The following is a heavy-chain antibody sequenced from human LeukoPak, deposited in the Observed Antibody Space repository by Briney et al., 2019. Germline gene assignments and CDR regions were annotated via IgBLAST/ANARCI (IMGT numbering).Heavy chain of an antibody. CDR2: IYYSGST. Sequence: SETLSLTCTVSGGSISSSNYYWGWIRQPPGRGLEWIGRIYYSGSTNYTPSLKSRVTISVDTSKNQFSLKLSSVTAADTAVYYCASLGGSSWYGDYWGQGTLVTVSS. J-gene: IGHJ4*02. V-gene: IGHV4-39*01. CDR3: ASLGGSSWYGDY. CDR1: GGSISSSNYY. D-gene: IGHD6-13*01.